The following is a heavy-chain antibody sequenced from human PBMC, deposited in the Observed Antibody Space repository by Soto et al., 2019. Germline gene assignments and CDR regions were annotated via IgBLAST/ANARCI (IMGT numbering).Heavy chain of an antibody. CDR2: INGRSNYK. J-gene: IGHJ4*02. Sequence: EVQVVESGGGLVKPGGSLRLSCATSGFSFSTYNMNWVRQAPGKGLEWVSSINGRSNYKYYTDSVKGRFAISRDNPKNSRYLQRDSLRVEDTAVYYCVREDGLVGSNSAFDYWGQGTLVTVSS. CDR3: VREDGLVGSNSAFDY. CDR1: GFSFSTYN. V-gene: IGHV3-21*02. D-gene: IGHD1-26*01.